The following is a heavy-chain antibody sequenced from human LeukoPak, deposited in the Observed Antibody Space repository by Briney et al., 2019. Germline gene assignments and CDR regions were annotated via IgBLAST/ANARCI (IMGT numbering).Heavy chain of an antibody. V-gene: IGHV3-64D*06. J-gene: IGHJ4*02. CDR1: GFTFSSYA. CDR2: ISPDGSNT. Sequence: GGSLRLSCSASGFTFSSYAMHWVRQAPGKGLEYVSAISPDGSNTYYADSVKGRFSISRDNSKNTLYLQMSSLRPEDTAVYYCVPKGTEGYWGQGTLATVSS. CDR3: VPKGTEGY.